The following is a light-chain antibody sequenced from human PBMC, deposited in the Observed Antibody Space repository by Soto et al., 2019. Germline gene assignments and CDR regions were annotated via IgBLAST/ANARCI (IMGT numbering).Light chain of an antibody. CDR1: QSISNF. J-gene: IGKJ1*01. V-gene: IGKV1-5*01. CDR3: RQYNSYSWT. Sequence: DIQMTQSPSTLSASVGDRVTVTCRASQSISNFLAWYQQKPGIAPKLLIYDASTLESGVPSGFRGSGSGTEFTLTISSLQPDDFATYFCRQYNSYSWTFGRGTKVDIK. CDR2: DAS.